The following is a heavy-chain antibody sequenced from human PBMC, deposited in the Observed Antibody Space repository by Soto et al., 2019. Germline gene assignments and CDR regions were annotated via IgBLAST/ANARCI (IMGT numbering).Heavy chain of an antibody. CDR2: IIPIFGTA. CDR3: ARTRDVPGSHRRRKGYYYYGMDV. CDR1: GGTFSSYA. Sequence: ASVKVSCKASGGTFSSYAISWVRQAPGQGLEWMGGIIPIFGTANYAQKFQGRVTITADESTSTAYMELSSLRSEDTAVYYCARTRDVPGSHRRRKGYYYYGMDVWGQGTTVTVSS. V-gene: IGHV1-69*13. J-gene: IGHJ6*02.